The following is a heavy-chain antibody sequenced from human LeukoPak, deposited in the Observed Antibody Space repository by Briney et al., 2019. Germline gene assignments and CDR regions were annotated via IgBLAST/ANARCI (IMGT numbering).Heavy chain of an antibody. CDR3: ARSGMAVAATPWD. Sequence: GSLRLSCAASGFTFSDFWMTWVRQAPGRGLEWVAHINQDGSEIYSVDSVRGRFTISRDNVKNSLFLQINILRAEDTAVYYCARSGMAVAATPWDWGQGTLVTVSS. CDR2: INQDGSEI. J-gene: IGHJ1*01. V-gene: IGHV3-7*05. D-gene: IGHD6-19*01. CDR1: GFTFSDFW.